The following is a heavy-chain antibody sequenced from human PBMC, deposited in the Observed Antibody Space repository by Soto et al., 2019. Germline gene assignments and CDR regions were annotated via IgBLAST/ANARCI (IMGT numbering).Heavy chain of an antibody. D-gene: IGHD2-15*01. V-gene: IGHV3-33*01. CDR1: GFTFSSYG. CDR3: AGTNNCSGGSCYSFYYYYYYMDV. J-gene: IGHJ6*03. CDR2: IWYDGSNK. Sequence: TGGSLRLSCAASGFTFSSYGMHWVRQAPGKGLEWVAVIWYDGSNKYYADSVKGRFTISRDNSKNTLYLQMTSLRAEDTAVYYCAGTNNCSGGSCYSFYYYYYYMDVWGKGTTVTVSS.